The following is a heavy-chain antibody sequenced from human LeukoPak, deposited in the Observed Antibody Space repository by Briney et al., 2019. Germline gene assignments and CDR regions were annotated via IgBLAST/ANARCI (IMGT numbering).Heavy chain of an antibody. CDR3: ARAGGYSSSWYRGYYYMDV. CDR1: GFTFSDYY. Sequence: WGSLRPSSAASGFTFSDYYMSWIRQAPGKGLEWVSYISSSGSTIYYADSVKGRFTISRDNAKNSLYLQMNSLRDEDTAVYYCARAGGYSSSWYRGYYYMDVWGKGTTVTVSS. V-gene: IGHV3-11*04. CDR2: ISSSGSTI. J-gene: IGHJ6*03. D-gene: IGHD6-13*01.